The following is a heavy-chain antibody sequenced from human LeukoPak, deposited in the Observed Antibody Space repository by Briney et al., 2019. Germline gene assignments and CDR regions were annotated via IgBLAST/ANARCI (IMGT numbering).Heavy chain of an antibody. CDR3: ARGLGYCTSTTCLLPFDY. J-gene: IGHJ4*02. Sequence: GGSLRLSCAASGFTVSTYYMTWVRQAPGKGLECVSVIYSGGSTYYADSVKGRLTVSRDNSKNTLYLHMNSLRAEDTAMYYCARGLGYCTSTTCLLPFDYWGEGTLVTVSS. CDR1: GFTVSTYY. D-gene: IGHD2-2*01. CDR2: IYSGGST. V-gene: IGHV3-53*03.